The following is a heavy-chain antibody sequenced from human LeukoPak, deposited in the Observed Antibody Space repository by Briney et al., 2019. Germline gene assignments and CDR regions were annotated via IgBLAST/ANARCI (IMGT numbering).Heavy chain of an antibody. J-gene: IGHJ3*02. D-gene: IGHD2-21*01. CDR3: ARRNPIDGAFDI. CDR1: GTSISLSNW. CDR2: IYHSGST. V-gene: IGHV4-4*02. Sequence: SGTLSLTCAVSGTSISLSNWWTWVRQPPGKGLEWIGEIYHSGSTYYNPSLKSRVTISVDTSKNQFSLKLSSVTAADTAVYYCARRNPIDGAFDIWGQGTMVTVSS.